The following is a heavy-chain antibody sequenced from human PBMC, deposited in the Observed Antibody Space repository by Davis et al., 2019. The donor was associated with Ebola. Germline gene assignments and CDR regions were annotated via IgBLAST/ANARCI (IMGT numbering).Heavy chain of an antibody. V-gene: IGHV4-34*01. CDR3: ARAYSSGWNWFDP. Sequence: GSLRLSCAVYGGSFSGYYWSWIRQPPGKGLEWIGEINHSGSTNYNPSLKSRVTISVDTSKNQFSLKLSSVTAADTAVYYCARAYSSGWNWFDPWGQGTLVTVSS. J-gene: IGHJ5*02. CDR1: GGSFSGYY. D-gene: IGHD6-19*01. CDR2: INHSGST.